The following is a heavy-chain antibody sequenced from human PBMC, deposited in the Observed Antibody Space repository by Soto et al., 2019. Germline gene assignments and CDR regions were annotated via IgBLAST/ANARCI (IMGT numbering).Heavy chain of an antibody. J-gene: IGHJ4*02. CDR2: INHSGST. V-gene: IGHV4-34*01. CDR1: GGSFSGYY. Sequence: QVQLQQWGAGLLKPSETLSLTCAVYGGSFSGYYWSWIRQPPGKGLEWIGEINHSGSTNYNPSLKSRVTISVDTSKNQFSLKLSSVTAADTAVYYCARGRMVRGYDYWGQGTLVTVSS. D-gene: IGHD3-10*01. CDR3: ARGRMVRGYDY.